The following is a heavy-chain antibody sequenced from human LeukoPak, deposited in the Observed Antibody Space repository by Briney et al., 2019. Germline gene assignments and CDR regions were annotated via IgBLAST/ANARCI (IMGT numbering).Heavy chain of an antibody. CDR1: GGSFSGYY. CDR3: ARYYYGSGSYYYFDS. V-gene: IGHV4-34*01. J-gene: IGHJ4*02. Sequence: PSETLSLTCAVYGGSFSGYYWSWIRQPPGKGLEWIGNIYYSGSTYYNPSLKSRVTMSVDTSKNQFSLKLSSVTAADTAVYYCARYYYGSGSYYYFDSWGQGTLVTVSS. CDR2: IYYSGST. D-gene: IGHD3-10*01.